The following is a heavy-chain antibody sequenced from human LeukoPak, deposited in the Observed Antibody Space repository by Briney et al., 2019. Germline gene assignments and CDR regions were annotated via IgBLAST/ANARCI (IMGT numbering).Heavy chain of an antibody. V-gene: IGHV1-2*02. Sequence: GASVKVSCKASGYTFTGYYIHWVRQAPGQGLEWMGWINPNSGGTNYAQKFQGRVTMTRDTSISTAYMELSRLRSDDTAVYYCARDLPGPGTTIYFDYWGQGTLVTVSS. J-gene: IGHJ4*02. CDR2: INPNSGGT. CDR1: GYTFTGYY. D-gene: IGHD1-7*01. CDR3: ARDLPGPGTTIYFDY.